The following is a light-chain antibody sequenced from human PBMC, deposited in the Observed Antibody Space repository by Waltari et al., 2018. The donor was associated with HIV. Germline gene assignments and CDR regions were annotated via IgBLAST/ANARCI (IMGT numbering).Light chain of an antibody. J-gene: IGLJ1*01. V-gene: IGLV3-19*01. CDR1: NLRTYY. CDR3: KTRDRSGNLYV. Sequence: SSEVTQVPAVSVALGQTVKITCQGDNLRTYYASWYQQRPGQAPVLVSYGKNKRPSEIPDRFSSSASRNTASLTITGAQAEDEADYYCKTRDRSGNLYVFGTG. CDR2: GKN.